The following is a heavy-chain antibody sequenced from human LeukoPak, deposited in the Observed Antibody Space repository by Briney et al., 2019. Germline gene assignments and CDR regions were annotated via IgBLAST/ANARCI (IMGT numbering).Heavy chain of an antibody. Sequence: GGSLRLSCAASGFTFSDYYMSWIRQAPGKGLEWVSYISSSGSTIYYADSVKGRFTISRDNAKNSLYLPMNSLRAEDTAVYYCARVDLSYYGSGSHDYWGQGTLVTVSS. J-gene: IGHJ4*02. D-gene: IGHD3-10*01. CDR2: ISSSGSTI. CDR3: ARVDLSYYGSGSHDY. CDR1: GFTFSDYY. V-gene: IGHV3-11*04.